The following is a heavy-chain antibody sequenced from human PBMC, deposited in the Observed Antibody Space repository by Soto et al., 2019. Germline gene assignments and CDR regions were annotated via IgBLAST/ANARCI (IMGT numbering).Heavy chain of an antibody. CDR2: ISYDGSNK. CDR3: AKDAAYYDSSGYYYFDY. V-gene: IGHV3-30*18. D-gene: IGHD3-22*01. CDR1: GFTFSSYG. Sequence: QVQLVESGGGVVQPGRSLRLSCAASGFTFSSYGMHWVRQAPGKGLEWVAVISYDGSNKYYADSVKGRFTISRDNSKNTLYLQMNSLRAEDTAVYYCAKDAAYYDSSGYYYFDYWGQGTLVTVSS. J-gene: IGHJ4*02.